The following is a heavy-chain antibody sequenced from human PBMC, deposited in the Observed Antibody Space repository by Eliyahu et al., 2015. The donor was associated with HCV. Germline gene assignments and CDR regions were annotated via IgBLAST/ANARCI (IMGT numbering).Heavy chain of an antibody. V-gene: IGHV4-39*01. CDR3: ARRSYGDGFDY. D-gene: IGHD4-17*01. J-gene: IGHJ4*02. Sequence: QLQLQESGPGLVKPSETLSLTCTVSGXSISSSPYWWGWIRQLPGQGLXWIATVHYTGYTVYNPSLQSRVAISRDTSKNQFSLRLNSVTAADTAVYFCARRSYGDGFDYWGQGTLVTVSS. CDR1: GXSISSSPYW. CDR2: VHYTGYT.